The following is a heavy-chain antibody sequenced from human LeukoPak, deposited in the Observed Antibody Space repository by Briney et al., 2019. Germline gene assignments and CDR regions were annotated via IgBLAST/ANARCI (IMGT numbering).Heavy chain of an antibody. CDR2: IRSKTFGVTT. CDR3: ARDLSRIHLWSNPYLDY. V-gene: IGHV3-49*03. CDR1: GFTFGDYA. D-gene: IGHD5-18*01. J-gene: IGHJ4*02. Sequence: PGGSLRLSCTTSGFTFGDYAMSWFRQAPGKGLEWVGFIRSKTFGVTTEYAASVKGRFTISRDDSKSIAYLQMNSLRAEDTAVYYCARDLSRIHLWSNPYLDYWGQGTLVTVSS.